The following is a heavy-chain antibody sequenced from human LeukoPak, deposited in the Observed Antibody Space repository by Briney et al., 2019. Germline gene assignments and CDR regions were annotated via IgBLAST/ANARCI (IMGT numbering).Heavy chain of an antibody. CDR3: ARVECTNGVCYQPLGSFDY. Sequence: SETLSLTCTVSGGSISSYYWSWIRQPPGKGLEWIGYSYYSGSTNYNPSLKSRVTISVDTSKHQFSLKLSSVTAADTAVYYCARVECTNGVCYQPLGSFDYWGQGTLVTVSS. CDR1: GGSISSYY. CDR2: SYYSGST. V-gene: IGHV4-59*01. J-gene: IGHJ4*02. D-gene: IGHD2-8*01.